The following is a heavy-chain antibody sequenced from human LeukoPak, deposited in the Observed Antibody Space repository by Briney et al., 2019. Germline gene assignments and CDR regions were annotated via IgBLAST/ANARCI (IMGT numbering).Heavy chain of an antibody. J-gene: IGHJ3*02. D-gene: IGHD3-10*01. Sequence: GGSLRLSCAASGFTFSSYAMHWVRQAPGKGLEYVSAISSNGGSTYYANSVKGRFTISRDNSKNTLYLQMGSLRAEDMAVYYCAREPVSYYYGSGSIRNAFDIRGQGTMVTVSS. CDR1: GFTFSSYA. CDR2: ISSNGGST. CDR3: AREPVSYYYGSGSIRNAFDI. V-gene: IGHV3-64*01.